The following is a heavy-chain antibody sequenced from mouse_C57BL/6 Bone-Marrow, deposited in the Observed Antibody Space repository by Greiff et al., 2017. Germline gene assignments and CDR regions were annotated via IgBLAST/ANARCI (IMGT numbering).Heavy chain of an antibody. CDR1: GYTFTSYW. D-gene: IGHD2-3*01. J-gene: IGHJ3*01. CDR3: GRVGWLLLFRFAY. V-gene: IGHV1-64*01. CDR2: IHPNSGST. Sequence: QLQLQQPGAELVKPGASVKLSCKASGYTFTSYWMHWVKQRPGQGLAWIGMIHPNSGSTTYNEKFKSKATLTVDKSSSTAYMQLSSLTSEYSAVFFYGRVGWLLLFRFAYWGQGTLVTVAA.